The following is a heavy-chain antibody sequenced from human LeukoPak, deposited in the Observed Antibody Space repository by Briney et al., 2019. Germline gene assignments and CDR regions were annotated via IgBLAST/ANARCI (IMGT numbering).Heavy chain of an antibody. CDR3: AREGNLYYDSSGWEY. D-gene: IGHD3-22*01. CDR2: IYTSGDT. V-gene: IGHV4-4*07. J-gene: IGHJ4*02. Sequence: SETLSLTCTVSGDSISSYYWTWIRQPAGKGLEWIGRIYTSGDTNYNPSLKSRLTMSVDTSKNEFSLNLSSVTAADRAVYYWAREGNLYYDSSGWEYWGQGILVTVSS. CDR1: GDSISSYY.